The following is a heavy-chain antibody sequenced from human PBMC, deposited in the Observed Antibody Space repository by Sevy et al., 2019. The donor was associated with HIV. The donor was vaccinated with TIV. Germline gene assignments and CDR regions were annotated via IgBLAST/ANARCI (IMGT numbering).Heavy chain of an antibody. CDR2: INSDGSST. Sequence: GGSLRLSCAASGFTFSSYWMHWVRQAPGKGLVWVSRINSDGSSTSYADSVKGRFTISRDNAKNTRYLQMNSLRAEDTAVYYCARVAAAGLYYYYYYGMDVWGQGTTVTVSS. V-gene: IGHV3-74*01. D-gene: IGHD6-13*01. CDR1: GFTFSSYW. J-gene: IGHJ6*02. CDR3: ARVAAAGLYYYYYYGMDV.